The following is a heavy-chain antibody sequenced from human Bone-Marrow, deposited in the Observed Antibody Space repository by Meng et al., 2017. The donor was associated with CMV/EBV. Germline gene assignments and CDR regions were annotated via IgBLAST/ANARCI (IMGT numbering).Heavy chain of an antibody. CDR2: ISSSSSYI. Sequence: GGSLRLSCAASGFTFSSYSMNWVRQAPGKGLEWVSSISSSSSYIYYADSVKGRFTISRDNSKNTLYLQMNSLRAEDTAVYYCAKEVSSGYYAYYVDYWGQGTLVTVSS. V-gene: IGHV3-21*04. J-gene: IGHJ4*02. D-gene: IGHD3-22*01. CDR1: GFTFSSYS. CDR3: AKEVSSGYYAYYVDY.